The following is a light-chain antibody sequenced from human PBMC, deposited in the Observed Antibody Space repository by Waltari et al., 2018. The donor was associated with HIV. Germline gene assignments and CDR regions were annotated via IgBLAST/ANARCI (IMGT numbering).Light chain of an antibody. CDR2: DAS. J-gene: IGKJ5*01. CDR3: QERSNWPPIT. Sequence: ELVLTQSPATMSLSQGERATLSCRASQSVGTFLCWYQQKPGQAPRLLVYDASTTAAGIPARFRGSGSGTDFTLTISSLEPEDSAVYYCQERSNWPPITFGQGTRLEIK. CDR1: QSVGTF. V-gene: IGKV3-11*01.